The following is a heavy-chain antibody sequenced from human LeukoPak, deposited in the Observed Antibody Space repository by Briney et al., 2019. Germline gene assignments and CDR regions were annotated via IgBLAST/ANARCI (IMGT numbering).Heavy chain of an antibody. CDR2: INPNSGGT. CDR3: ARDPTMVRGVIYYYMDV. CDR1: GYTFTSYY. D-gene: IGHD3-10*01. V-gene: IGHV1-2*02. Sequence: ASVKVSCKASGYTFTSYYMYWVRQAPGQGLEWMGWINPNSGGTNYAQKFQGRVTMTRDTSISTAYMELSRLRSDDTAVYYCARDPTMVRGVIYYYMDVWGKGTTVTVSS. J-gene: IGHJ6*03.